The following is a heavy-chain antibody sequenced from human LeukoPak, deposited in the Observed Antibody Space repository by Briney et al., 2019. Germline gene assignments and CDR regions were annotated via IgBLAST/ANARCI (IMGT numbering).Heavy chain of an antibody. D-gene: IGHD1-26*01. CDR1: GGSMSSSSYY. V-gene: IGHV4-39*07. CDR3: ARDLSGSYGMDV. J-gene: IGHJ6*02. Sequence: PSEALSLTCTVSGGSMSSSSYYWGWIRQPPGKGLEWIGSIYYSGSTNYNPSLKSRVTISVDTSKNQFSLKLSSVTAADTAVYYCARDLSGSYGMDVWGQGTTVTVSS. CDR2: IYYSGST.